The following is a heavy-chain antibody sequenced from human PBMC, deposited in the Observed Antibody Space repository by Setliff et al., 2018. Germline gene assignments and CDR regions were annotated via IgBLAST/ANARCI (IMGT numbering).Heavy chain of an antibody. CDR2: IWFDGSNH. D-gene: IGHD2-15*01. CDR1: GFNFSSYG. CDR3: AKESGAHYFYYYYMDV. J-gene: IGHJ6*03. V-gene: IGHV3-33*06. Sequence: GGSLRLSCAASGFNFSSYGMHWARQAPGKGLEWVAAIWFDGSNHYYVDSVKGRFIISRDNSKNTLYLQMNSLRAEDTAVYFCAKESGAHYFYYYYMDVWGKGTTVTVSS.